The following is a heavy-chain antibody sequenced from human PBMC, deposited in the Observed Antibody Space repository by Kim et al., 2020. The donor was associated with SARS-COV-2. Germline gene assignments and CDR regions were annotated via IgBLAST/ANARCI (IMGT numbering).Heavy chain of an antibody. D-gene: IGHD5-18*01. J-gene: IGHJ4*02. CDR2: IWSDGSNK. V-gene: IGHV3-33*01. Sequence: GGSLRLSCAASGFTFSSYGMHWVRQAPGKGLEWVAVIWSDGSNKFYADSVKGRFTISRDNSKNTLYLQVNSLRADDTAVYYCMVGGNNYGHWGQGTLVTVSS. CDR1: GFTFSSYG. CDR3: MVGGNNYGH.